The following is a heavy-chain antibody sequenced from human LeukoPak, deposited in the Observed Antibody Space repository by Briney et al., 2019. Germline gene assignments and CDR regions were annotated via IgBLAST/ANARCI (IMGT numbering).Heavy chain of an antibody. CDR1: RFTFSTYA. V-gene: IGHV3-23*01. CDR2: ITSGGTSP. J-gene: IGHJ4*02. D-gene: IGHD6-19*01. Sequence: GGSLRLSCAASRFTFSTYAMIWVRQAPGKGLEWVSAITSGGTSPYYADSVRGRFTISRDNSKNTLYLQMNSLRAEDTAVYHCAKDLGTSGWYINSWGQGTLVTVSS. CDR3: AKDLGTSGWYINS.